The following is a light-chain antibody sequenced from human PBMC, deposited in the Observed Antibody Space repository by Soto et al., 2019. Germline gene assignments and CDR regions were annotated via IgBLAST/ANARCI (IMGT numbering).Light chain of an antibody. CDR2: GAS. CDR3: QQYGSSPWT. V-gene: IGKV3-20*01. J-gene: IGKJ1*01. CDR1: QSVSSSY. Sequence: EIVLTQSPGTLSLSPGERATLSCRASQSVSSSYLAWYQQKPGQAPRLLIYGASSRATGIPDRFSGSGSGTDFTLTISRLEPADGAVYDCQQYGSSPWTFGQGTKVEIK.